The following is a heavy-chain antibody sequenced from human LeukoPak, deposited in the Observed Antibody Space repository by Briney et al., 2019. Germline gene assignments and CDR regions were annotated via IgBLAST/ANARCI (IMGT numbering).Heavy chain of an antibody. Sequence: GSLRLSCAASGFTFSSYAMHWVRQAPGKGLEWVAVISYDGSNKYYADSVKGRFTISRDNSKNTLYLQMNSLRAEDTAVYYCARVVSEGYEDAFDIWGQGTMVTVSS. J-gene: IGHJ3*02. CDR2: ISYDGSNK. CDR1: GFTFSSYA. V-gene: IGHV3-30*01. CDR3: ARVVSEGYEDAFDI. D-gene: IGHD5-12*01.